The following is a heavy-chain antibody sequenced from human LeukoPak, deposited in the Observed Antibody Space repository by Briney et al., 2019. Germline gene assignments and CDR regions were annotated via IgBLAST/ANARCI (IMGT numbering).Heavy chain of an antibody. CDR2: IYYSGST. CDR3: ARDSPYDILTGYHYFDY. J-gene: IGHJ4*02. V-gene: IGHV4-59*12. CDR1: GGSISSYY. D-gene: IGHD3-9*01. Sequence: SETLSLTCTVSGGSISSYYWSWIRQPPGKGLEWIGYIYYSGSTYYNPSLKSRVTISVDTSKNQFSLKLSSVTAADTAVYYCARDSPYDILTGYHYFDYWGQGTLVTVSS.